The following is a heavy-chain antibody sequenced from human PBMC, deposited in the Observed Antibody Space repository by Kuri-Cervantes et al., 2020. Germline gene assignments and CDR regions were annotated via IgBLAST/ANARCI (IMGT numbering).Heavy chain of an antibody. CDR2: IYSGGST. D-gene: IGHD1-26*01. J-gene: IGHJ4*02. V-gene: IGHV3-53*01. CDR3: ARVEWATIYFDY. Sequence: GESLKISCAASGFTVSSNYMSWVRQAPGKGLEWVSVIYSGGSTYYADSVKGRFTISRDNSKNTLYLQVNSLRAEDTAVYYCARVEWATIYFDYWGQGTLVTVSS. CDR1: GFTVSSNY.